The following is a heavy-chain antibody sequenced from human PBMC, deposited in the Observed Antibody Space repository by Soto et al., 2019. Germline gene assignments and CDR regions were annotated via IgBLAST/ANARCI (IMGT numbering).Heavy chain of an antibody. CDR3: ARAAVGDGYHVSFDI. D-gene: IGHD5-12*01. Sequence: QVQLQESGPGLVKPSETLSLTCTVSGGSISPYYWSWIRQPPGKGLEWIGYIYYSGSTSYNPSLRSRVTISVDTSRSQFSLSLGSVTAADTAVYYCARAAVGDGYHVSFDIWGQGTKVTVSS. J-gene: IGHJ3*02. CDR2: IYYSGST. CDR1: GGSISPYY. V-gene: IGHV4-59*01.